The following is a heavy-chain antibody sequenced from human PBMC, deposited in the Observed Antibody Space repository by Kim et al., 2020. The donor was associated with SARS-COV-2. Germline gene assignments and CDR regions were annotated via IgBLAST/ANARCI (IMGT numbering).Heavy chain of an antibody. Sequence: GGSLRLSCAASGFTFSSYGMHWVRQAPGKGLEWVAVIWYDRSNKYYADSVKGRFTISRDNSKNTLYLQMNSLRAEDTAVYYCARDLRIQLWPNYYMDVWGKGTTVTVSS. CDR3: ARDLRIQLWPNYYMDV. CDR2: IWYDRSNK. J-gene: IGHJ6*03. V-gene: IGHV3-33*01. D-gene: IGHD5-18*01. CDR1: GFTFSSYG.